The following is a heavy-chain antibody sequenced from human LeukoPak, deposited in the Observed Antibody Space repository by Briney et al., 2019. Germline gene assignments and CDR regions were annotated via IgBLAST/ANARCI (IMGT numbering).Heavy chain of an antibody. J-gene: IGHJ4*02. CDR3: ARDDGYGDFFFDY. V-gene: IGHV3-33*01. CDR2: IWYDGSNK. CDR1: GFTFSSYG. Sequence: GGSLRLSCAASGFTFSSYGMHWVRQAPGKGLEWVAVIWYDGSNKYYADSVKGRFTISRDNSKNTLYLQMSSLRAEDTAVYYCARDDGYGDFFFDYWGQGTLVTVSS. D-gene: IGHD4-17*01.